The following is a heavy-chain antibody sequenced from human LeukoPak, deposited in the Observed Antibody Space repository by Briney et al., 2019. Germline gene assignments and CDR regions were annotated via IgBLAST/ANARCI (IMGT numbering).Heavy chain of an antibody. CDR1: GFTFSSYG. D-gene: IGHD1-1*01. CDR2: IRFDGGNK. J-gene: IGHJ5*02. Sequence: PGGSPRLSCAASGFTFSSYGMHWVRQAPGKGLEWVAFIRFDGGNKYYADSVKGRFTISRDNSKNTLYLQMISLRAEDTAVYYCAKDHEYNWNDLLRYNWFDPWGQGTLVTVSS. V-gene: IGHV3-30*02. CDR3: AKDHEYNWNDLLRYNWFDP.